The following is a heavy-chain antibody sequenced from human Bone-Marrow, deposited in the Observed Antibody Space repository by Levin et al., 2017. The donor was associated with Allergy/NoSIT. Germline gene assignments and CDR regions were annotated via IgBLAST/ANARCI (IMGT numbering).Heavy chain of an antibody. CDR1: GYTFTRYA. Sequence: GASVKVSCKASGYTFTRYAMNWLRQAPGQGLEWMGWINTDTGTPTFAPGFTGRFVFSLDSSVSTAYLQISSLEAADTAVYYCARGPQTYSTSWYWFDYWGQGNLVAVSS. CDR2: INTDTGTP. D-gene: IGHD6-13*01. CDR3: ARGPQTYSTSWYWFDY. J-gene: IGHJ4*02. V-gene: IGHV7-4-1*01.